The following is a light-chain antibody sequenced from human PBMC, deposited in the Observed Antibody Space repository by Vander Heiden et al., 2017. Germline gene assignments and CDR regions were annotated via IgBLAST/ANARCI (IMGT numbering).Light chain of an antibody. J-gene: IGKJ5*01. CDR2: AAS. CDR1: QGISSY. V-gene: IGKV1-9*01. Sequence: DIQLTQSPSFLSASVGDRVTITCRASQGISSYLAWYQQKPGKAPKLLIYAASTLQSGVPSRFSGSGSGTEFTLTISSLQPEDFATYYCQQRNSSPPITFGQGTLLEIK. CDR3: QQRNSSPPIT.